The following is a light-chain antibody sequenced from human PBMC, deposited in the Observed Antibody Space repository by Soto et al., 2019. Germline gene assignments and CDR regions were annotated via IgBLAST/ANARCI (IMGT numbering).Light chain of an antibody. J-gene: IGKJ2*01. Sequence: DIQMTQSPSSLPASVGDRISITCRASQSIGTYLSWYQQKPGKAPKLLLYGASNLQSGVPSRFSGSGSETGFTLTVSSLQPEDFATYYCQQSYSAPRTFGQGTKVDIK. CDR2: GAS. V-gene: IGKV1-39*01. CDR3: QQSYSAPRT. CDR1: QSIGTY.